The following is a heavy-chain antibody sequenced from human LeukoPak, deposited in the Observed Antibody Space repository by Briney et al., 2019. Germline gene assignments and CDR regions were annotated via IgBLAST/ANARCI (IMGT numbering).Heavy chain of an antibody. CDR1: GYTFTSYG. J-gene: IGHJ6*02. V-gene: IGHV1-18*01. CDR3: ARVGKLLWFGELLSGYYYYGMDV. CDR2: ISAYNGNT. Sequence: ASVKVSCKASGYTFTSYGISWVRQAPGQGLEWMGWISAYNGNTNYAQELQGRVTMTTDTSTSTAYMELRSLRSDDTAVYYCARVGKLLWFGELLSGYYYYGMDVWGQGTTVTVSS. D-gene: IGHD3-10*01.